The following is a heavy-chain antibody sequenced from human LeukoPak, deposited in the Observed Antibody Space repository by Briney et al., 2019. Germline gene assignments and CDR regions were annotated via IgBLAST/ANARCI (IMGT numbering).Heavy chain of an antibody. CDR3: ARITMAWGRNGYYYMDP. CDR2: IRYDGSNK. D-gene: IGHD3-10*01. Sequence: GGSLRLSCTASGFTFSKFGMHWVRQTPGKGLGWVAFIRYDGSNKYYADSVKGRFTISRDNSKNTLFLQMNSLRAEDRAVCNCARITMAWGRNGYYYMDPSGNRTTGTVS. V-gene: IGHV3-30*02. J-gene: IGHJ6*03. CDR1: GFTFSKFG.